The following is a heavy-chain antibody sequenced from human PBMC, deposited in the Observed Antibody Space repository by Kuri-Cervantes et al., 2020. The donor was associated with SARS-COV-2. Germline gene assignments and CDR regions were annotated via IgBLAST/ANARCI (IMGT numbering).Heavy chain of an antibody. CDR1: GFTFSSYW. V-gene: IGHV3-74*01. Sequence: GGSLRLSCAASGFTFSSYWMHWVRQAPGKGLVWVSRINSDGSSTSYADSVKGRFTISRDNAKNTLYLQMNSLRAEDTAVYYCARSCTYARCSEYFQHWGQGTLVTVSS. J-gene: IGHJ1*01. CDR2: INSDGSST. CDR3: ARSCTYARCSEYFQH. D-gene: IGHD2-8*01.